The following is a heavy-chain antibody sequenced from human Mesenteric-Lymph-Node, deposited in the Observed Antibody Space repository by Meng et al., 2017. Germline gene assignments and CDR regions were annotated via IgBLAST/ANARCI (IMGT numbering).Heavy chain of an antibody. Sequence: GGSLRLSCAASGFTFSSYEMNWVRQAPGKGLEWVSYISSSGSTIYYADSVKGRFTISRDNAKNSLYLQMNSLRAEDTAVYYCARGRYSSSSGIRFDYWGQGTLVTVSS. CDR2: ISSSGSTI. J-gene: IGHJ4*02. CDR3: ARGRYSSSSGIRFDY. D-gene: IGHD6-6*01. CDR1: GFTFSSYE. V-gene: IGHV3-48*03.